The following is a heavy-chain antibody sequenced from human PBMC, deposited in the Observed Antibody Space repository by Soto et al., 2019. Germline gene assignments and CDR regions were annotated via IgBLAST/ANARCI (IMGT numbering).Heavy chain of an antibody. J-gene: IGHJ6*02. V-gene: IGHV3-30*18. CDR3: AKDDWNDRMDV. CDR2: ISYDGSNK. D-gene: IGHD1-1*01. CDR1: GFTFSSYG. Sequence: VGSLRLSCAASGFTFSSYGMHWVRQAPGKGLEWVAVISYDGSNKYYADSVKGRFTISRDNSKNTLYLQMNSLRAEDTAVYYCAKDDWNDRMDVWGQGTTVTVS.